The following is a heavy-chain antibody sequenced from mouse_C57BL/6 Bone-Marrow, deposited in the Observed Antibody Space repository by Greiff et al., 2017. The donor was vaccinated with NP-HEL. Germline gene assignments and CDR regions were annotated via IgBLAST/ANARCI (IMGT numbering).Heavy chain of an antibody. J-gene: IGHJ2*01. CDR3: ARCYGSRGDFDY. D-gene: IGHD1-1*01. V-gene: IGHV1-7*01. CDR1: GYTFTSYW. CDR2: INPSSGYT. Sequence: VQLQQSGDELAKPGASVKLSCKASGYTFTSYWMHWVKPRPGQGLEWIGYINPSSGYTKYNQKFKDKATLTADKSSSTAYMQLSSLTYEDSAVYYCARCYGSRGDFDYWGQGTTLTGSS.